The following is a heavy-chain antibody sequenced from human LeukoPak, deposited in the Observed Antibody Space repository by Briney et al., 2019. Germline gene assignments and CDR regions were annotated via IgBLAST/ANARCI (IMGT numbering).Heavy chain of an antibody. CDR1: GFTFSSCG. CDR3: ARVQSAYYYYYGMDV. J-gene: IGHJ6*02. CDR2: IWYDGSNK. Sequence: GGSLRLSCAASGFTFSSCGMHWVRQAPGKGLEWVAVIWYDGSNKYYADSVKGRFTISRDNSKNTLYLQMNSLRAEDTAVYYCARVQSAYYYYYGMDVWGQGTTVTVSS. V-gene: IGHV3-33*01.